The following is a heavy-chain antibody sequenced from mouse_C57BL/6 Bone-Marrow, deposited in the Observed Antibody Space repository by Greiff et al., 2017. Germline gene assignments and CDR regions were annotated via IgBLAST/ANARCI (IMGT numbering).Heavy chain of an antibody. CDR2: IDPSDSYT. D-gene: IGHD2-4*01. J-gene: IGHJ4*01. Sequence: VQLQQPGAELVMPGASVKLSCKASGYTFTSYWLHWVKQRPGQGLEWIGEIDPSDSYTNYNQKFKGKSTLTVDKSSSTAYMQLSSLTSEDAAVYYCARREAMITTSYYAMDYWGQGTSGTVSS. CDR3: ARREAMITTSYYAMDY. CDR1: GYTFTSYW. V-gene: IGHV1-69*01.